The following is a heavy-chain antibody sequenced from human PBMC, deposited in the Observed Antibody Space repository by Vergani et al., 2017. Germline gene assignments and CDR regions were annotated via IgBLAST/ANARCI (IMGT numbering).Heavy chain of an antibody. Sequence: EVQLLQSGGGVIQPGGFVRLSCAASGFTFSACPMTWVRQAPGKGLEGVSAISARYPSTYDADSVKGRFTISRDNSKNMLYLQMNNLIAEDTAVYYCARLSYDTTPYLQGGYDCWGQGTLVSVSS. D-gene: IGHD3-22*01. CDR1: GFTFSACP. CDR3: ARLSYDTTPYLQGGYDC. CDR2: ISARYPST. J-gene: IGHJ4*02. V-gene: IGHV3-23*01.